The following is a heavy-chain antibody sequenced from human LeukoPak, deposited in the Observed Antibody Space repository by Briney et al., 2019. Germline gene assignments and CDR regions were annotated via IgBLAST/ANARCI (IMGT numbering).Heavy chain of an antibody. Sequence: GASVKVSCKASGYTFTSYGISWVRQAPGQGLEWMGWISAYNGNTNYAQKLQGRVTMTTDTSTSTDYMELRSLRSDDTPVYYCASVSCSSTSCYDFDYWGQGTLVTVSS. V-gene: IGHV1-18*01. CDR3: ASVSCSSTSCYDFDY. CDR2: ISAYNGNT. CDR1: GYTFTSYG. D-gene: IGHD2-2*01. J-gene: IGHJ4*02.